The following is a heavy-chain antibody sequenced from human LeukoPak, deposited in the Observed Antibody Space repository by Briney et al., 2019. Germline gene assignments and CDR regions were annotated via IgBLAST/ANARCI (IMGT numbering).Heavy chain of an antibody. J-gene: IGHJ3*02. D-gene: IGHD3-22*01. V-gene: IGHV3-7*02. CDR1: GFTVSTYW. CDR3: ARLRSYYYDSSGYKDAFDI. CDR2: IKHDGSQK. Sequence: GGSLRLSCAASGFTVSTYWMSWVRQAPGKGLEWVANIKHDGSQKYYVDSVKGRFTISRDNAKNSVYLQMNSLRAEDTAVYYCARLRSYYYDSSGYKDAFDIWGQGTIVTVSS.